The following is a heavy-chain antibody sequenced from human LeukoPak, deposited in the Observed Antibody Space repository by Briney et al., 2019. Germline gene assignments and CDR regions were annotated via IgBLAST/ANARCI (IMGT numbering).Heavy chain of an antibody. CDR1: GGSISSYS. Sequence: TSETLSLTCTVSGGSISSYSWSWIRQPPGKGLEWIGYIYYSGSTNYNPSLRSRVTISVDTSKNQFSLKLSSVTAADTAVYYCARGSGWYLPWGQGTLVTVSA. D-gene: IGHD6-19*01. J-gene: IGHJ5*02. CDR3: ARGSGWYLP. V-gene: IGHV4-59*01. CDR2: IYYSGST.